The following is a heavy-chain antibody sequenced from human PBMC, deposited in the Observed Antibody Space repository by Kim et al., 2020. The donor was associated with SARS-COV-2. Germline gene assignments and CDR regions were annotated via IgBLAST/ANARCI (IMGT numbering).Heavy chain of an antibody. CDR2: IYSGGST. CDR3: SREGSGSYFY. J-gene: IGHJ4*01. CDR1: GFTVSSNY. D-gene: IGHD3-10*01. Sequence: GGSLRLSCAASGFTVSSNYMSWVRQAPGKGLEWVSVIYSGGSTYYADSVVGRFTISRDNYKKTLLLQMNNLRAEDTAAFYCSREGSGSYFYWGQETLV. V-gene: IGHV3-66*01.